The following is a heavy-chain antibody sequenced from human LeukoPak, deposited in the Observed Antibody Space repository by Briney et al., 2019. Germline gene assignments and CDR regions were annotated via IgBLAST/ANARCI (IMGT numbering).Heavy chain of an antibody. J-gene: IGHJ4*02. D-gene: IGHD2-2*01. CDR3: AKDQALSLSSSRALDY. Sequence: QPGGSPRLSCVASGFTFSTYALSWVRQAPGKGLEWVSAISSSGGSPYYADSVNGRFTISRDNSKNTLYLQMNSLRAEDTALYYCAKDQALSLSSSRALDYWGQGTLVTVSS. V-gene: IGHV3-23*01. CDR1: GFTFSTYA. CDR2: ISSSGGSP.